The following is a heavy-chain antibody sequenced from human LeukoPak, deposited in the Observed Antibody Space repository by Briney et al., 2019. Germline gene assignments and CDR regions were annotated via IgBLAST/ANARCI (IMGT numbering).Heavy chain of an antibody. CDR3: ARESGTTALLRRDSYYYYXDV. Sequence: SETLSLTCTVSGCSISSYYWSWIRQPPGKGLEWIGYIYYRGSTNYNPSLKSRVTISVDTSKNQFSLKLSSVTAADPAVYYCARESGTTALLRRDSYYYYXDVWXKGTTXTVS. J-gene: IGHJ6*03. CDR2: IYYRGST. CDR1: GCSISSYY. V-gene: IGHV4-59*01. D-gene: IGHD1-7*01.